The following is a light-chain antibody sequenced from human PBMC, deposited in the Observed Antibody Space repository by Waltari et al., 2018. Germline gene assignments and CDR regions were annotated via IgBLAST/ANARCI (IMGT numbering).Light chain of an antibody. J-gene: IGKJ3*01. Sequence: DVVMTQSPVSLPVTLRQPASISCRSSQSLVDSDGNTYLNWFQQMPGQSPRPLIYKVSNRDCGVEDRFSGSGSGTDFTLKISRVEDEDVGFYYCVQDIHWPFTFGPGTKVDIK. CDR1: QSLVDSDGNTY. CDR2: KVS. CDR3: VQDIHWPFT. V-gene: IGKV2-30*01.